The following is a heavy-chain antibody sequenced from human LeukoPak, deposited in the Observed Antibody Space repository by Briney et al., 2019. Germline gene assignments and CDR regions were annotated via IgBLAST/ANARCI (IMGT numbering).Heavy chain of an antibody. CDR3: ARAGYCSGGSCYSGAFDI. CDR1: GYSFTSYW. D-gene: IGHD2-15*01. CDR2: IYPGDSDT. V-gene: IGHV5-51*01. Sequence: GEFLKISCKGSGYSFTSYWIGWVRQMPGKGLEWMGIIYPGDSDTRYSPSFQGQVTISADKSISTAYLQWSSLKASDTATYYCARAGYCSGGSCYSGAFDIWGQGTMVTVSS. J-gene: IGHJ3*02.